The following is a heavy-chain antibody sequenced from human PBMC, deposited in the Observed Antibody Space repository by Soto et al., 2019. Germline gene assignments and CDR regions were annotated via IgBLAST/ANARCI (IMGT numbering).Heavy chain of an antibody. CDR1: GFTFSSYS. D-gene: IGHD6-13*01. Sequence: SLRLSCAASGFTFSSYSMNWVRQAPGKGLEWVSSISSSSSYIYYADSVKGRFTISRDNAKNSLYLQMNSLRAEDTAVYYCARGQTGGSWYEFSFGLYYYYGMDVWGQGTTVTVSS. V-gene: IGHV3-21*01. CDR2: ISSSSSYI. CDR3: ARGQTGGSWYEFSFGLYYYYGMDV. J-gene: IGHJ6*02.